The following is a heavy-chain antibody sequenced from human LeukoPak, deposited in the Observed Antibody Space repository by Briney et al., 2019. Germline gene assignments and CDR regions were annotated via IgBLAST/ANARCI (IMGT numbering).Heavy chain of an antibody. CDR2: IYYSGST. CDR3: ARGLNGDYDY. J-gene: IGHJ4*02. Sequence: KPSETLSLTCTVSGGSISSYYWSWIRQPPGKGLEWIGYIYYSGSTNYNPSPKSRVTISVDTSKNQFSLKLSSVTAADTAVYYCARGLNGDYDYWGQGTLVTVSS. CDR1: GGSISSYY. V-gene: IGHV4-59*01. D-gene: IGHD4-17*01.